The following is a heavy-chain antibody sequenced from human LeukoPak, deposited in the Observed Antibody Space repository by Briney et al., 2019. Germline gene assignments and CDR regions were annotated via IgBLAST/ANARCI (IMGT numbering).Heavy chain of an antibody. D-gene: IGHD6-13*01. Sequence: GGSLRLSCAASGFTFSDYYMSWIRQAPGKGLEWVSYISSSGSTIYYADSVKGRFTISRDNAKNSLYLQMNGLRAEDTAVYYCARDIEAAGLFLDYWGQGTLVTVSS. CDR3: ARDIEAAGLFLDY. J-gene: IGHJ4*02. CDR1: GFTFSDYY. CDR2: ISSSGSTI. V-gene: IGHV3-11*04.